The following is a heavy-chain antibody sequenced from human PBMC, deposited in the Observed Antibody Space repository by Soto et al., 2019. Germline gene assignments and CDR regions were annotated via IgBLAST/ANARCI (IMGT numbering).Heavy chain of an antibody. J-gene: IGHJ3*02. CDR1: GGTFSIYA. CDR2: ISPIFGTA. Sequence: QVQLVQSVAEVKKPGSSVNFSCKASGGTFSIYAISWVRQPPGQGLEWMGGISPIFGTANYAQKFEGRVTLTADKSTSTAYVELSSLGSEDTDVYYCARDPGSWRAFDSWGQGTMVTVSS. D-gene: IGHD6-13*01. V-gene: IGHV1-69*06. CDR3: ARDPGSWRAFDS.